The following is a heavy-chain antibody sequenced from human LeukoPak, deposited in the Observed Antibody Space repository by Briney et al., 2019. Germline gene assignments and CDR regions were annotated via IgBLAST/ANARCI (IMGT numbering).Heavy chain of an antibody. CDR2: INPNSGGT. Sequence: ASVTVSCKASGYTFTGYYMHWVRQAPGQGLEWMGWINPNSGGTNYAQKFQGRVTMTRDTSISTAYMELSRLRSDDTAVYYCARAPAPTSLYYYYGMDVWGQGTTVTVSS. CDR3: ARAPAPTSLYYYYGMDV. J-gene: IGHJ6*02. D-gene: IGHD1-14*01. V-gene: IGHV1-2*02. CDR1: GYTFTGYY.